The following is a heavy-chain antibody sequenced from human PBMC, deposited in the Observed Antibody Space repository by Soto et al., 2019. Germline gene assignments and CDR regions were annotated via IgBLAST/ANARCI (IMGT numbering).Heavy chain of an antibody. CDR1: GFTFSSYG. V-gene: IGHV3-30*18. J-gene: IGHJ5*02. CDR3: AKGIAAAGTGSWFDP. D-gene: IGHD6-13*01. CDR2: ISYDGSNK. Sequence: QVQLVESGGGVVQPGRSLRLSCAASGFTFSSYGMHWVRQAPGKGLEWVAVISYDGSNKYYADSVKGRFTISRDNSKNTLYLQMNNLRAEDTAVYYCAKGIAAAGTGSWFDPWGQGTLVTVSS.